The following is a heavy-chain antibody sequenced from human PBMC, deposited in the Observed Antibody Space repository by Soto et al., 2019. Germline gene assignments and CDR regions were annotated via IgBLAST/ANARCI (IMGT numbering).Heavy chain of an antibody. D-gene: IGHD3-22*01. CDR3: ARVGYYYDSSGYYLSFDY. CDR1: GFTFTSSA. CDR2: IVVGSGNT. V-gene: IGHV1-58*02. J-gene: IGHJ4*02. Sequence: ASVKVSCKASGFTFTSSAMQWVRQARGQRLEWIGWIVVGSGNTNYAQKFQERVTMTRNTSISTAYMELSSLRSEDTAVYYCARVGYYYDSSGYYLSFDYWGQGTLVTVSS.